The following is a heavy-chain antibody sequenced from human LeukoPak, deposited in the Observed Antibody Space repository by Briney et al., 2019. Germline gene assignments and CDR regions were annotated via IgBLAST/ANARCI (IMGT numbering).Heavy chain of an antibody. CDR3: AREEQHQRGRHFEY. Sequence: ASVSVPCKASGYTFSGYYIHWVRQGPGQGLEWMGWINPNSGTNYAQNFQGRVTMTRDTSISTAYMELSRLRSDDTAVYYCAREEQHQRGRHFEYSGPGTLVTVSS. J-gene: IGHJ4*03. D-gene: IGHD6-13*01. V-gene: IGHV1-2*02. CDR2: INPNSGT. CDR1: GYTFSGYY.